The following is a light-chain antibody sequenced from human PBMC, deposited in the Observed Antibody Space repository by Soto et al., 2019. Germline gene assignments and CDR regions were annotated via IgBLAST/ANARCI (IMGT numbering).Light chain of an antibody. J-gene: IGLJ7*01. CDR3: SSYTTRSNWV. CDR1: SSDVGGYNH. V-gene: IGLV2-14*01. Sequence: QSALTQPASVSGSPGQSITISCTGTSSDVGGYNHVSWYQQHPGKAPKLIIYEVSNRPSGVSNRFSGSKSGNTASLSISELQAEDESEYYCSSYTTRSNWVFGGGTQLTVL. CDR2: EVS.